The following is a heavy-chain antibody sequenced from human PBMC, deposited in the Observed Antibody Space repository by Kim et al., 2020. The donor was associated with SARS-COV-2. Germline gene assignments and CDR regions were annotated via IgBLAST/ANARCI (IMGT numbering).Heavy chain of an antibody. CDR2: AYYIGNT. Sequence: SETLSLTCTVSGGSLSSSSYYWGWIRQPPGKGLEWIGTAYYIGNTYYNPCLKSRVTISVDTSKNQFSLKLGSVTAADTAAYYCASHQRYSSGWYV. V-gene: IGHV4-39*01. J-gene: IGHJ2*01. CDR3: ASHQRYSSGWYV. D-gene: IGHD6-19*01. CDR1: GGSLSSSSYY.